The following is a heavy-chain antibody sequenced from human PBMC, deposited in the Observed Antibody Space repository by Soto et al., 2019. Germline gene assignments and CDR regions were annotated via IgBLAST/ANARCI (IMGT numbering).Heavy chain of an antibody. Sequence: EVQLLDSGGGLVQPGGSLSLSCAASGFTFSNYAMSWVRQAPGKGLEWVSTIIGNGGSTYYADSVKGRFTISRDNSKNMLFLQINSLRDDDSAVYYCAKRPASIITFDYWGQGTPVTVSS. CDR3: AKRPASIITFDY. D-gene: IGHD2-2*01. J-gene: IGHJ4*02. CDR1: GFTFSNYA. CDR2: IIGNGGST. V-gene: IGHV3-23*01.